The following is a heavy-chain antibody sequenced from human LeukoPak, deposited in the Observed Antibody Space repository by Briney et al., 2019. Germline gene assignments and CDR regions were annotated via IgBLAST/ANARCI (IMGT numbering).Heavy chain of an antibody. D-gene: IGHD2-2*02. CDR3: AKPTRRYCSSTSCYTPFDY. Sequence: GGSLRLSCEASGFTFDDYAMHWVRQAPGKGLEWVSGISWNGGSIGYADSVKGRFTISRDNAKKSLYLQMNSLRAEDTALYYCAKPTRRYCSSTSCYTPFDYWGQGTLVTVSS. J-gene: IGHJ4*02. CDR2: ISWNGGSI. CDR1: GFTFDDYA. V-gene: IGHV3-9*01.